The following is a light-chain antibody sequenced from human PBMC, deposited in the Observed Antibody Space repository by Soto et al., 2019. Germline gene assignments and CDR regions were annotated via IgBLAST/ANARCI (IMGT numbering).Light chain of an antibody. CDR1: QSVSNY. CDR3: QQRSRKTLLT. V-gene: IGKV3-11*01. Sequence: DIVLTQSPATLSLSPGDRATLSCRASQSVSNYLAWYQQKPGQAPKLLIYDASNRAIGIPARFSGSGSGTELALTITSLEPEDYEVYSCQQRSRKTLLTFGGGTKVDI. CDR2: DAS. J-gene: IGKJ4*01.